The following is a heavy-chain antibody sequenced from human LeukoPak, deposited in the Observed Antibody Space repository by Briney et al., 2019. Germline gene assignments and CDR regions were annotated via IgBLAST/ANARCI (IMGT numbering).Heavy chain of an antibody. D-gene: IGHD3-10*01. Sequence: SETLSLTCTVSGGSISSYYWSWLRQPAGKGLEWIGRIYSSGSTNYNPSLKSRVTMSVDTSKIQSSLKLSSVTAADTAVYYCAREFGSRFDPWGQGTLVTVSS. CDR1: GGSISSYY. CDR3: AREFGSRFDP. CDR2: IYSSGST. V-gene: IGHV4-4*07. J-gene: IGHJ5*02.